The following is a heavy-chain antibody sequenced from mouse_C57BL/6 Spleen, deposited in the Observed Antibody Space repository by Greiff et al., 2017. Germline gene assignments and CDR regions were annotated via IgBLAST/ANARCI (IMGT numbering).Heavy chain of an antibody. J-gene: IGHJ2*01. CDR1: GYAFSSYW. CDR2: IYPGDGDT. CDR3: ARGGYSISYGY. V-gene: IGHV1-80*01. Sequence: VQLQQSGAELVKPGASVTISCKASGYAFSSYWMNWVKQRPGKGLEWIGQIYPGDGDTNYNGEFKGKATLTADKSSSTAYMQRSSLTSEDSAVYFCARGGYSISYGYWGQGTTLTVSS. D-gene: IGHD1-1*01.